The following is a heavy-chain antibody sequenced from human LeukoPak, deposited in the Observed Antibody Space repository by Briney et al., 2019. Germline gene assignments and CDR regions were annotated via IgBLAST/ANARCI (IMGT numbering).Heavy chain of an antibody. CDR2: ISGSGGST. Sequence: GGPLRLSCAASGFTFSSYAMSWVRQAPGKGLEWVSAISGSGGSTYYADSVKGRFTISRDNSKNTLYLQMNSLRAEDTAVYYCAKDLWPGYSYGHDYWGQGTLVTVSS. D-gene: IGHD5-18*01. CDR3: AKDLWPGYSYGHDY. J-gene: IGHJ4*02. CDR1: GFTFSSYA. V-gene: IGHV3-23*01.